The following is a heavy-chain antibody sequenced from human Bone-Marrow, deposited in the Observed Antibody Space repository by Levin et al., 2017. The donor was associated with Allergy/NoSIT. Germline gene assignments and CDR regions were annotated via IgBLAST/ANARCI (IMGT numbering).Heavy chain of an antibody. CDR3: ARGKLAGHKSLAVDY. CDR2: ISSDGRKE. V-gene: IGHV3-30*04. CDR1: GFIFSSYS. D-gene: IGHD6-19*01. Sequence: QHGESLKISCAASGFIFSSYSFHWVRQAPGKGLEWVALISSDGRKEYYAESVKGRFTISRDNSKNTVHLQMSSLRAEDTAVLFCARGKLAGHKSLAVDYWGQGTLVTVSS. J-gene: IGHJ4*02.